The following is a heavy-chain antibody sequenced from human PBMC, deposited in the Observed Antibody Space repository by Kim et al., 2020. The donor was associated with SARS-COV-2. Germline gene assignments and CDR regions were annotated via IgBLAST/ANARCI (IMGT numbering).Heavy chain of an antibody. J-gene: IGHJ4*02. V-gene: IGHV3-73*01. D-gene: IGHD4-17*01. Sequence: GGSLRLSCAASGFTFSASAMHWVRQASGKGLEWVGRIRSKPNNYATSYAASVTGRFTISRDDSTNTVYLQMDSLKTDDTAVYFCSRHSGKHGDRGFDNWGEGTPWTLSS. CDR2: IRSKPNNYAT. CDR3: SRHSGKHGDRGFDN. CDR1: GFTFSASA.